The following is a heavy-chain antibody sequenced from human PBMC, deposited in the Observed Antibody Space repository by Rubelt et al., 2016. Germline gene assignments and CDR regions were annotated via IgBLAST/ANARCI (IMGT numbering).Heavy chain of an antibody. CDR1: GGSVSSNY. V-gene: IGHV4-34*01. CDR3: AREVRSGEMDV. J-gene: IGHJ6*02. Sequence: QVQLQQWGAGLLKPSETLSLTCDVYGGSVSSNYWSWIRQPPGQGLEWIGEINHGRGTNYNPSLKSRVTVSLDTSKNQISLKLSSMTAADTAMYYCAREVRSGEMDVWGQGTMVSVSS. D-gene: IGHD1-26*01. CDR2: INHGRGT.